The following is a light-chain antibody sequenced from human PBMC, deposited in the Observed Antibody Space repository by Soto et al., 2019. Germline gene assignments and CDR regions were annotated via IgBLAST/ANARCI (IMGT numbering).Light chain of an antibody. J-gene: IGKJ1*01. Sequence: DIQMTQSPSSLSASVGDRVTITCRASQSISNYLNWYQHKPGKAPNLLIYAASTLHSGGPSRFSGSGSGTHFTLTISSLQPEDFATYYCQQTYSSPETFAQGTKVEI. CDR1: QSISNY. CDR2: AAS. CDR3: QQTYSSPET. V-gene: IGKV1-39*01.